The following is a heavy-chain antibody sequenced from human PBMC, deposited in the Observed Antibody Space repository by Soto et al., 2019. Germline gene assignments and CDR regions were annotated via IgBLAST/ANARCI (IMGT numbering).Heavy chain of an antibody. D-gene: IGHD3-22*01. V-gene: IGHV3-23*01. CDR2: ISGSGGST. CDR1: GFTFSSYA. J-gene: IGHJ4*02. CDR3: AKAIYDSSGYPNDY. Sequence: GGSLRLSCAASGFTFSSYAMSWVRQAPGKGLEWVSAISGSGGSTYYADSVKGRFTISRDNSKNTLYLQMNSLRAEDTAVYYCAKAIYDSSGYPNDYWGQGTLVTVSS.